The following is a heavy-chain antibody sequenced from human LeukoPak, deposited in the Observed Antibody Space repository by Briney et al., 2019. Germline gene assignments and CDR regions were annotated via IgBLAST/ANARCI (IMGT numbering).Heavy chain of an antibody. J-gene: IGHJ3*02. CDR2: INHSGST. CDR3: ARSKLLWFGELQHDAFDI. Sequence: SETLSLTCAVYGGSFSGYYWSCIRQPPGKGLEWIGEINHSGSTNYNPSLKSRVTISVDTSKNQFSLKLSSVTAADTAVYYCARSKLLWFGELQHDAFDIWGQGTMVTVSS. CDR1: GGSFSGYY. D-gene: IGHD3-10*01. V-gene: IGHV4-34*01.